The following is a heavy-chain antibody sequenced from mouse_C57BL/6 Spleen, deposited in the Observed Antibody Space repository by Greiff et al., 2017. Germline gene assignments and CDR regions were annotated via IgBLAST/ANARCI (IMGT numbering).Heavy chain of an antibody. D-gene: IGHD1-1*01. V-gene: IGHV1-82*01. CDR3: ARSHYYGSSWGFAY. CDR1: GYAFSSSW. J-gene: IGHJ3*01. Sequence: QVQLQQSGPELVKPGASVKISCKASGYAFSSSWMNWVKQRPGKGLEWIGRIYPGDGDTNYNGKFKGKATLTADKSSSTAYMQLSSLTSEDSAVYFCARSHYYGSSWGFAYWGQGTLVTVSA. CDR2: IYPGDGDT.